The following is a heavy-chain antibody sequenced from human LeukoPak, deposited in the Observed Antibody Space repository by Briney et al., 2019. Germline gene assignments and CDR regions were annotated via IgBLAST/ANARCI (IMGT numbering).Heavy chain of an antibody. D-gene: IGHD4-17*01. J-gene: IGHJ5*02. CDR3: ARDIHDYGDYVNWFDP. V-gene: IGHV4-4*07. CDR1: GGSISSYY. Sequence: SETLSLTCTVSGGSISSYYWSWIRQPAGKGLEWIGRIYTSGSTNYNPSLKSRVTMSVDTSKNQFSLKLSSVTAADTAVYYCARDIHDYGDYVNWFDPWGQGTLVTVSS. CDR2: IYTSGST.